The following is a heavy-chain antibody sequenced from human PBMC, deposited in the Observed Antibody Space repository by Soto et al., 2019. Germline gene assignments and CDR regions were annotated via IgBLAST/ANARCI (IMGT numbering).Heavy chain of an antibody. V-gene: IGHV4-59*01. J-gene: IGHJ5*01. CDR1: GGSISSYY. Sequence: PSETLSLTCTVSGGSISSYYWIWIRQPPGKGLEWIGYIYYSGSTNYNPSLKSRVTISVDTSKNQFSLKLSSVTAADTAVYYCARVSYYDFWSGPRYNWFDPWGRGTLVTVSS. D-gene: IGHD3-3*01. CDR2: IYYSGST. CDR3: ARVSYYDFWSGPRYNWFDP.